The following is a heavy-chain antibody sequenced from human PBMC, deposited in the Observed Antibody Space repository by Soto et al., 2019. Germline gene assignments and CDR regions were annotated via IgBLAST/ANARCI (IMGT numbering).Heavy chain of an antibody. CDR2: ISGSGYSK. J-gene: IGHJ4*02. CDR1: GFSFDSHS. Sequence: EVQLLESGGGLVRAGGSLKLSCAASGFSFDSHSMSWVRQAPGKGLEWVAGISGSGYSKYHADSVRGRFTISRDNSWNTLNLQMNSLRAEDTALYYCAKSRGDSWSTYSFDAWGQGTVVTVSS. V-gene: IGHV3-23*01. CDR3: AKSRGDSWSTYSFDA. D-gene: IGHD6-13*01.